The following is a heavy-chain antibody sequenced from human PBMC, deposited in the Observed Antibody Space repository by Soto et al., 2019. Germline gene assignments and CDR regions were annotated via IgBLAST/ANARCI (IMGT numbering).Heavy chain of an antibody. D-gene: IGHD1-26*01. CDR2: IYYSGGT. CDR3: ARPSGSYLYYFDY. Sequence: SETLSLTCAVSGGSISSRSYYWGWFRQPPGKGLEWIGSIYYSGGTYYNPSLKSRVTISVDTSKNQFSLKLSSVTAADTAVYYCARPSGSYLYYFDYWGQGTLVTVS. J-gene: IGHJ4*02. CDR1: GGSISSRSYY. V-gene: IGHV4-39*01.